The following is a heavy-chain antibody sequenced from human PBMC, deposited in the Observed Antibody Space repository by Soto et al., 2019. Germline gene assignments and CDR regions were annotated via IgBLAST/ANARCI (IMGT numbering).Heavy chain of an antibody. CDR1: GFTVSSSY. CDR3: TRHVGSYWYFDL. V-gene: IGHV3-66*04. CDR2: IYIDGRT. D-gene: IGHD1-26*01. J-gene: IGHJ2*01. Sequence: EVQLLESGGTLVQPGGSLRLSCAASGFTVSSSYMAWVRQAAGKGLEWVSSIYIDGRTYYAESVRGRFTISTHNSEDTLYLQINSLSVDDTAMYYCTRHVGSYWYFDLWGRGTLVTVSS.